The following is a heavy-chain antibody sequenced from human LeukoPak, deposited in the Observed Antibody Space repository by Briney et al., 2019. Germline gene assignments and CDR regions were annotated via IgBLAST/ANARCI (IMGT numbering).Heavy chain of an antibody. CDR3: ARELLYCSSTSCIPLAAFDI. D-gene: IGHD2-2*01. J-gene: IGHJ3*02. CDR1: GGTFSSYA. V-gene: IGHV1-69*01. Sequence: SVKVSCKASGGTFSSYAISWVRQAPGQGLEWMGGIIPIFGTANYAQKFQGRVTITADESTSTAYMELSSLRSEDTAVYYCARELLYCSSTSCIPLAAFDIWGQGTMVTVSS. CDR2: IIPIFGTA.